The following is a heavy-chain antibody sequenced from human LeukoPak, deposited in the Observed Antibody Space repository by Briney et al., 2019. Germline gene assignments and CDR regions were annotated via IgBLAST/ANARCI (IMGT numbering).Heavy chain of an antibody. CDR3: ATDRGSASWWD. V-gene: IGHV1-18*01. CDR2: ISAYNGNT. D-gene: IGHD6-13*01. CDR1: GYTFTSYG. J-gene: IGHJ4*02. Sequence: ASVKVSCKASGYTFTSYGISWVRQAPGQGLEWMGWISAYNGNTIYAQKFQGRVTMTEDTSTDTAYMELSSLRSEDTAVYYCATDRGSASWWDWGQGTLVTVSS.